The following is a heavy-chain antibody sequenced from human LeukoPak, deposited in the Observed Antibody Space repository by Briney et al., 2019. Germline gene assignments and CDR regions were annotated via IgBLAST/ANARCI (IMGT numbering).Heavy chain of an antibody. Sequence: GGSLRLSCAASGFTFDDYAMHWVRQTPGKGLEWVSLISWDGYSTYYADSVKGRFTISRGNSKNSLYLQMNSLRAEDTALYYCAKVFYGSGSYGTNYYGMDVWGKGTTVTVSS. CDR3: AKVFYGSGSYGTNYYGMDV. CDR2: ISWDGYST. D-gene: IGHD3-10*01. CDR1: GFTFDDYA. V-gene: IGHV3-43D*04. J-gene: IGHJ6*04.